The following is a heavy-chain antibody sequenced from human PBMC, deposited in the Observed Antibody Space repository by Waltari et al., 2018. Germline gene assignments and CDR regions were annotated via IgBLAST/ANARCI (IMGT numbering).Heavy chain of an antibody. CDR2: IYHSGGT. V-gene: IGHV4-38-2*01. J-gene: IGHJ6*03. CDR3: ASGAAIAATGPTYYMDV. CDR1: GYSISSGYY. D-gene: IGHD6-13*01. Sequence: QVQLQESGPGLVKPSETLSLTCAVSGYSISSGYYWGWIRQPPGKGLEWIGSIYHSGGTYYNPSLKRRVTKPVDTYKNQCALKRGSVTAADTAVYYCASGAAIAATGPTYYMDVWGKGTTVTVSS.